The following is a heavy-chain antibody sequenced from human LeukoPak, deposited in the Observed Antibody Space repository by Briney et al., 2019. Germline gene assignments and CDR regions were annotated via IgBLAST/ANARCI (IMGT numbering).Heavy chain of an antibody. CDR3: ARAPPTVVTEYYYYGMDV. J-gene: IGHJ6*02. D-gene: IGHD4-23*01. V-gene: IGHV3-48*02. CDR2: ISSSSSTI. CDR1: GFTFSSYS. Sequence: TGGSLRLSCAASGFTFSSYSMNWVRQAPGKGLEWVSYISSSSSTIYYADSVKGRFTISRDNAKNSLYLQMNSLRDEDTAVYYCARAPPTVVTEYYYYGMDVWGQGTTVTFSS.